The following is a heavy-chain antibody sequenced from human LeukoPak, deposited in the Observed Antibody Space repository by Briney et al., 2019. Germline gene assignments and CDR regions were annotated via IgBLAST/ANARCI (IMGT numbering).Heavy chain of an antibody. V-gene: IGHV5-51*01. D-gene: IGHD4-23*01. CDR3: ATAPDYGGNFYYFDY. J-gene: IGHJ4*02. CDR2: IYPGDSDT. CDR1: GYIFTSYW. Sequence: GASLKISCKGSGYIFTSYWIGWVRQMPGKGLEWMGIIYPGDSDTRYSPSFQGQVTISADKSISTAYLQWSSLKASDTAMYYCATAPDYGGNFYYFDYWGQGTLVTVSS.